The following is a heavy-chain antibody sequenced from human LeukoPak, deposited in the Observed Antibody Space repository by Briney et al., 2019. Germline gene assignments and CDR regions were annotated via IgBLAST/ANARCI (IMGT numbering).Heavy chain of an antibody. J-gene: IGHJ4*02. V-gene: IGHV3-23*01. CDR3: ASPTISRSLDY. Sequence: GGTLRLSCAASGFTFSSYGMSWVRQAPGKGLEWVSAISGSGGSTYYADSVKGRFTISRDNAKNSLYLQMNSLRAEDTAVYYCASPTISRSLDYWGQGTLVTVSS. CDR1: GFTFSSYG. CDR2: ISGSGGST. D-gene: IGHD1-26*01.